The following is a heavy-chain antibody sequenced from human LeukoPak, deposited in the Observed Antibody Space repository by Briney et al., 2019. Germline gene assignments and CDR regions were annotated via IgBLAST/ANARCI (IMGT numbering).Heavy chain of an antibody. D-gene: IGHD1-14*01. CDR3: AKQEPAGAFDI. CDR2: IKQDGSVK. J-gene: IGHJ3*02. V-gene: IGHV3-7*03. CDR1: GFNFGSAW. Sequence: GGSLRLSCAASGFNFGSAWMTWVRQAPGKGLEWVATIKQDGSVKYYVDSVKGRFTISRDNSKNTLYLQMNSLRAEGTAVYFCAKQEPAGAFDIWGQGTMVTVSS.